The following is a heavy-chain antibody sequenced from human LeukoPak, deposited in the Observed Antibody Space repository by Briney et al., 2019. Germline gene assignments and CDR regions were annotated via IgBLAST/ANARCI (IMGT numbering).Heavy chain of an antibody. CDR2: ISNDGGNK. V-gene: IGHV3-30*03. CDR1: GFTFSNYG. D-gene: IGHD5-18*01. Sequence: PGRSLRLSCAASGFTFSNYGMHWVRQAPGKGLEGVAVISNDGGNKYYADSVKGRFTMSRDNSKNTLYLQMSSLRAEDTAVYYCAGVDAAMPDAFDIWGQGTTVTVSS. J-gene: IGHJ3*02. CDR3: AGVDAAMPDAFDI.